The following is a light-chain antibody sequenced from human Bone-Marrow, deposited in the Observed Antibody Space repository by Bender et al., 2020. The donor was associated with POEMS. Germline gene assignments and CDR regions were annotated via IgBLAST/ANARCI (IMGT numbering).Light chain of an antibody. J-gene: IGLJ3*02. CDR1: NSNVGTNV. CDR3: AVWDDSLNGVV. Sequence: QSVLAQPPSASATPGQTVIISCSGANSNVGTNVIYWYQQLPGTAPKLLIYTNNQRPPGVPDRFSGSKSCISASLAISGLRSEDEGEYHCAVWDDSLNGVVFGGGTKLTVL. V-gene: IGLV1-44*01. CDR2: TNN.